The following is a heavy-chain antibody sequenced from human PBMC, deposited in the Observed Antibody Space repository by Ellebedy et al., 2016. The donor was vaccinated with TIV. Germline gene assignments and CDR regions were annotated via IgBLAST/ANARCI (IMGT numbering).Heavy chain of an antibody. CDR1: GFTFSSYW. Sequence: GESLKISCAASGFTFSSYWMSWVRQAPGKGLERVANIKQDGSEKYYLDSVKGRFTISRDNAKNSLYLQMNSLRVEDTAVYYCAREGNAPYYWGQGTLVTVSS. CDR3: AREGNAPYY. J-gene: IGHJ4*02. CDR2: IKQDGSEK. D-gene: IGHD2-2*01. V-gene: IGHV3-7*03.